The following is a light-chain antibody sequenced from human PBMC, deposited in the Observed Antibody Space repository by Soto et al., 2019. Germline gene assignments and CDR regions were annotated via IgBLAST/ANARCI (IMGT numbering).Light chain of an antibody. CDR1: QSVNDY. J-gene: IGKJ2*01. CDR3: QHRGRWPRT. Sequence: EIVLTQSPATLSLAPGERATLSCRASQSVNDYLAWYQQKPGQAPRLLIYGASNRATGIPLRFSGSGSGTDFTLTISSLEPEDFAVYYCQHRGRWPRTFGQGTKLEIK. CDR2: GAS. V-gene: IGKV3-11*01.